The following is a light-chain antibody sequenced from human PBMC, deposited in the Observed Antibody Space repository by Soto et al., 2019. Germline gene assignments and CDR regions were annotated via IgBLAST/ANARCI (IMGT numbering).Light chain of an antibody. CDR3: CSYAASAI. CDR1: SSDVGGYNY. CDR2: DVT. J-gene: IGLJ2*01. Sequence: QSALTQPRSVSGSPGQSVTISCTGTSSDVGGYNYVSWYQQHPGKAPKLMIYDVTKRPSGVPDRFSGSKSGNTASLTISGHQAEDEADYFCCSYAASAIFGGGTKLTVL. V-gene: IGLV2-11*01.